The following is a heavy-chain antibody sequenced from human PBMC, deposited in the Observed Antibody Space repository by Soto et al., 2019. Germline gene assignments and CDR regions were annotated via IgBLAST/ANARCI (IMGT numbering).Heavy chain of an antibody. D-gene: IGHD2-8*01. J-gene: IGHJ4*02. CDR2: IIPIFGTA. CDR1: GGTFSSYA. V-gene: IGHV1-69*01. Sequence: QVQLVQSGAEVKKPGSSVKVSCKASGGTFSSYAISWVRQSPGQGLEWMGGIIPIFGTANYAQKFQGRVTITADESTSTAYMELSSLRSEDTAVYYCARGGVLMVYDPWYFDYWGQGTLVTVSS. CDR3: ARGGVLMVYDPWYFDY.